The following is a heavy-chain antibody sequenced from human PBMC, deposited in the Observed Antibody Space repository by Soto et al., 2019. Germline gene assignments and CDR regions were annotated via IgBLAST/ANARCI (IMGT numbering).Heavy chain of an antibody. CDR3: ASSRPARYYYYYGLDV. V-gene: IGHV3-23*01. D-gene: IGHD6-13*01. J-gene: IGHJ6*02. CDR1: GFTFSTYV. CDR2: ITSSGDGT. Sequence: GGSLRLSCAASGFTFSTYVMSWVRQAPGKGLEWVSVITSSGDGTYYADSVKGRFTISRDNSKNTLYLQMNSLRAEDTALYYCASSRPARYYYYYGLDVWGQGTSVTVS.